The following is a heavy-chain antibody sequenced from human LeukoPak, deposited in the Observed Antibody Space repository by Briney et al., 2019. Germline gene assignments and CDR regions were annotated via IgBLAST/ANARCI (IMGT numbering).Heavy chain of an antibody. CDR1: GFTFTSSA. Sequence: ASVKVSCKASGFTFTSSAMQWVRQARGQRLEWIGWIVVGSGNTNYAQKFQERVTITRDMSTSTAYMELSSLRSEDTAVYYCAARLGYCSGGSCYNFDYWGQGTLVTVSS. J-gene: IGHJ4*02. D-gene: IGHD2-15*01. CDR2: IVVGSGNT. V-gene: IGHV1-58*02. CDR3: AARLGYCSGGSCYNFDY.